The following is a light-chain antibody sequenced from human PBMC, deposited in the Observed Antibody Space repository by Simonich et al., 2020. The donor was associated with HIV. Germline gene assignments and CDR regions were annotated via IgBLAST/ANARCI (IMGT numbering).Light chain of an antibody. CDR2: FAS. CDR1: PSVASN. Sequence: EIVMTQSPATLSVSPGERATLSCRVSPSVASNLAWYQQKPGPPPRLLIYFASTRATGIPARFSGSGFGTEFTLTISSTQSEDFAVYYCQQYNNWPSPFTFGPGTKVDIK. CDR3: QQYNNWPSPFT. V-gene: IGKV3-15*01. J-gene: IGKJ3*01.